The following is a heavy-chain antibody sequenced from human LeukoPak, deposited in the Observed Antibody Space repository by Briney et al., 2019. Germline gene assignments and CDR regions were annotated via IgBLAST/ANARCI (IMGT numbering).Heavy chain of an antibody. Sequence: GGSLRLSCAASGFTFSSYSMSWVRQAPGKGLEWVANIKQDGSEKYYVDSVKGRFTISRDNAKNALYLQMNSLRAEDTAVYYCARSLGMDVWGQGTTVTVSS. J-gene: IGHJ6*02. CDR3: ARSLGMDV. V-gene: IGHV3-7*01. CDR2: IKQDGSEK. CDR1: GFTFSSYS.